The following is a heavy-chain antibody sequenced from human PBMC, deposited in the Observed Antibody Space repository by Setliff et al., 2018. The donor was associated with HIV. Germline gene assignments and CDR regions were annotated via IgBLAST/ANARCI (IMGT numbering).Heavy chain of an antibody. CDR1: GGSISGSSYY. CDR3: ARGRRRSSTPYYFDY. Sequence: SETLSLTCIVSGGSISGSSYYWGWIRQSPGKGLEWIGSIYYNGITNYNPSLKIRVTVSVDTSKNQFSLKLSSVTAADTAVYYCARGRRRSSTPYYFDYWGQGTLVTVSS. V-gene: IGHV4-39*07. J-gene: IGHJ4*02. CDR2: IYYNGIT.